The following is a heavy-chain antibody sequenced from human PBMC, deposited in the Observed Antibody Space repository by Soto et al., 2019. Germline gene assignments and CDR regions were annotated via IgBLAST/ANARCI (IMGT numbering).Heavy chain of an antibody. CDR2: ISGSSNII. Sequence: EVQLVESGGGLIQRGGSLRLSCAASGFTLSTYSLNWVRQAPRKGLEWLSYISGSSNIIYYADSVNGRFTISRDNAKNSLYLQMNSLRDEDTAVYFCARGFDLQYGMDVWGQGTTVTVSS. V-gene: IGHV3-48*02. J-gene: IGHJ6*02. CDR3: ARGFDLQYGMDV. CDR1: GFTLSTYS. D-gene: IGHD3-10*01.